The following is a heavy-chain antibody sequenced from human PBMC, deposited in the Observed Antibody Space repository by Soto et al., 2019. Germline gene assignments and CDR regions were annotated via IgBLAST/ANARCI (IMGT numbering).Heavy chain of an antibody. CDR3: AREGVPAAMLSGRDSSSWYDHSAVDY. D-gene: IGHD6-13*01. V-gene: IGHV1-3*01. CDR1: GYTFTSYA. J-gene: IGHJ4*02. CDR2: INAGNGNT. Sequence: ASVKVSCKASGYTFTSYAMHWVRQAPGQRLEWMGWINAGNGNTKYSQKFQGRVTITRDTSASTAYMELSSLRSEDTAVYYCAREGVPAAMLSGRDSSSWYDHSAVDYWRQGTPVTVSS.